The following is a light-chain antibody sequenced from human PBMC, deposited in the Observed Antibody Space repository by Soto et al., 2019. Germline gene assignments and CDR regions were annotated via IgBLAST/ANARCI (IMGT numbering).Light chain of an antibody. CDR3: QQYNNWPPFT. V-gene: IGKV3-15*01. Sequence: EIVMTQSPATLSVSPEERVTLSCRASQSVSSSLAWYQQKPGQAPRLILYGASNKATVIAARFSDSGSGTEYTLNISSLQAEDFAVYYCQQYNNWPPFTFGPGTKVDIK. CDR2: GAS. J-gene: IGKJ3*01. CDR1: QSVSSS.